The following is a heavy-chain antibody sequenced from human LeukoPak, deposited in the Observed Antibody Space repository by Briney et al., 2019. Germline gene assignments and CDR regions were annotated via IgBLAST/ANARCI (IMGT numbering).Heavy chain of an antibody. D-gene: IGHD1-20*01. V-gene: IGHV4-34*01. CDR2: INHSGST. CDR3: ARDTSPGITGTY. CDR1: GGSFSGYY. Sequence: SETLSLTCAVYGGSFSGYYWSWIRQPPGKGLEWIGEINHSGSTNYNPSLKSRVTISVDTSKNQFSLKLCSVTAADTAVYYCARDTSPGITGTYWGQGTLVTVSS. J-gene: IGHJ4*02.